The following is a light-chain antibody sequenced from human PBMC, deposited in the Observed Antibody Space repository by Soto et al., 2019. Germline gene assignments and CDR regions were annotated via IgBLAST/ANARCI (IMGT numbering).Light chain of an antibody. CDR2: GAS. CDR1: QSVGSSY. CDR3: QQYGSSST. Sequence: EIVMTQSPATLSVSPGERATLSCRASQSVGSSYLAWYQQKPGQAPRLLIYGASSRATGIPDRFSGSGSGRDFTLTISRLEPADFAVYYCQQYGSSSTFGQGTKV. V-gene: IGKV3-20*01. J-gene: IGKJ1*01.